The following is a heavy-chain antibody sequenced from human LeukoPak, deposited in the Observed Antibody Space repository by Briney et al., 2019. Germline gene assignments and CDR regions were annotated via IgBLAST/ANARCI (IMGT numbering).Heavy chain of an antibody. CDR2: INPNSGGT. D-gene: IGHD2-15*01. CDR1: GYTFTGYY. CDR3: ARAQGARGYCSGGSCYRGKYYFDY. Sequence: ASVKVSCKASGYTFTGYYMHWVRQAPGQGLEWMGWINPNSGGTNYAQKFQGRVTMTRDTSIRTAYMELSRLRSDDTAVYYCARAQGARGYCSGGSCYRGKYYFDYWGQGTLVTVSS. J-gene: IGHJ4*02. V-gene: IGHV1-2*02.